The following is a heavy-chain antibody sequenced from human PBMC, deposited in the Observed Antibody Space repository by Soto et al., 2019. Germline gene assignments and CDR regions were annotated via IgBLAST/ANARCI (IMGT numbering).Heavy chain of an antibody. Sequence: EVQLVESGGGLVKPGGSLRLSCAASGFTFSSYSMNWVRQAPGKGLEWVSSISSSSSYIYYADSVKGRFTISRDNAKNSLDLQMNSLRAEDTAVYYCARANTIFGVVIMWDYWGQGTLVTVSS. J-gene: IGHJ4*02. V-gene: IGHV3-21*01. CDR3: ARANTIFGVVIMWDY. CDR2: ISSSSSYI. CDR1: GFTFSSYS. D-gene: IGHD3-3*01.